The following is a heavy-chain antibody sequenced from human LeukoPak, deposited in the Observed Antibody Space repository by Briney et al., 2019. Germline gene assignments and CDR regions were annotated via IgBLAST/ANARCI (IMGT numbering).Heavy chain of an antibody. CDR1: GFTFSSHW. V-gene: IGHV3-74*01. Sequence: GGSLRLSCAASGFTFSSHWMHWARQGPGKGLVWVSRINGDETSTAYADSVKGRFTISRDNAKNTLYLQMNSLRAEDTAVYYCATSSGGYTAMGYFDYWGQGTLVTVSS. CDR3: ATSSGGYTAMGYFDY. D-gene: IGHD5-18*01. CDR2: INGDETST. J-gene: IGHJ4*02.